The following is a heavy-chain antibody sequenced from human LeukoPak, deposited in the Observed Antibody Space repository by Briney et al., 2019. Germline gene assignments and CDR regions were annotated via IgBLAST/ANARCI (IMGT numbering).Heavy chain of an antibody. J-gene: IGHJ3*02. CDR1: GFTFSSYG. D-gene: IGHD2-21*02. CDR3: AKTMVVTANPRAFDI. Sequence: GGSLRLSCAASGFTFSSYGMNWVRQAPGKGLEWVSGISGRSSSTYYADSVKGRFTISRDNSKNTLYLQMNSLRAEDTAVYYCAKTMVVTANPRAFDIWGQGTMVTVSS. CDR2: ISGRSSST. V-gene: IGHV3-23*01.